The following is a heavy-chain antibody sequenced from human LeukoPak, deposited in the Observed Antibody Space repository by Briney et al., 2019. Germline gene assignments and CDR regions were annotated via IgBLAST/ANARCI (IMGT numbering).Heavy chain of an antibody. Sequence: PGGSLRLSCAASGFTFSSYWMQWVRQAPGKGLVWVSRINSDGSSTSYADSVKGRFTISRDNAKNTLYLQMNSLRAEDTAVYYCARPSSGYYGDDYWGQGTLVTVSS. CDR1: GFTFSSYW. J-gene: IGHJ4*02. D-gene: IGHD3-22*01. CDR2: INSDGSST. V-gene: IGHV3-74*01. CDR3: ARPSSGYYGDDY.